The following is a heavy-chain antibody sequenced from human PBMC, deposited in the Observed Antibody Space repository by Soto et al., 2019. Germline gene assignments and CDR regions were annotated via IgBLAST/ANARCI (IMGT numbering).Heavy chain of an antibody. CDR3: ARGSPITMMVDP. V-gene: IGHV4-31*03. CDR1: GGSISSGGYY. CDR2: IYYSGST. D-gene: IGHD3-22*01. Sequence: QVQLQESGPGLVKPSQTLSLTCTVSGGSISSGGYYWSWIRQHPGKGLEWIGYIYYSGSTYYNPSLQSRVTISVDTSKNQFSLKLTSVTAADTAVYYCARGSPITMMVDPWGQGTLVTVSS. J-gene: IGHJ5*02.